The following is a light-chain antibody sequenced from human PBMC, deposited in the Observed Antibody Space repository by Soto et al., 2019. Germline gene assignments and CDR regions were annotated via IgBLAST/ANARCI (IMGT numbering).Light chain of an antibody. CDR2: AAS. CDR1: QSISSY. J-gene: IGKJ5*01. V-gene: IGKV1-39*01. Sequence: DIQRTQYSSSLSASVGDRVSITCRASQSISSYLNWYQQKPGKAPKLLIYAASSLQSGVPSRFSGSGSGTDFTLTISSLQPADFATYHCQQSYSTPISFGQGRRLEIK. CDR3: QQSYSTPIS.